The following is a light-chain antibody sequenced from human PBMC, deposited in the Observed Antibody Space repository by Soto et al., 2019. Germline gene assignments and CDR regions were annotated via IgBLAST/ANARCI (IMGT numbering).Light chain of an antibody. V-gene: IGKV3-15*01. CDR3: QQYNNWPPWT. Sequence: EIVMTQSPATLSVSPGERATLSCRASQSVSSNLAWYQQKPGQAPRLLIYGASTRATGIPARFSGSGSGTELTLTISSLQSEDFAVCYCQQYNNWPPWTFGQGTKVEIK. CDR1: QSVSSN. J-gene: IGKJ1*01. CDR2: GAS.